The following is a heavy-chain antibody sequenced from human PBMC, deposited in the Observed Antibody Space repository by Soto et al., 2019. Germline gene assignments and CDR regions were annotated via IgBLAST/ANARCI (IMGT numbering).Heavy chain of an antibody. CDR2: ISGSGGST. V-gene: IGHV3-23*01. J-gene: IGHJ4*02. D-gene: IGHD3-3*01. Sequence: GGSLRLSCAASGFTFSSYAMSWVRQAPGKGLEWVSAISGSGGSTYYADSVKGRFTISRDNSKNTLYLQMNSLRAEDTAVYYCAKEVRYYDFWSGSLYYFDYWGQGTLVTAPQ. CDR3: AKEVRYYDFWSGSLYYFDY. CDR1: GFTFSSYA.